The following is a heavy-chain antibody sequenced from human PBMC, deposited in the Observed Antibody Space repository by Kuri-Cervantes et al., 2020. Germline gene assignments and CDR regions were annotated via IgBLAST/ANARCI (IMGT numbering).Heavy chain of an antibody. CDR3: ASGDYVWGSYEHY. D-gene: IGHD3-16*01. CDR1: GFTFSSYA. Sequence: GESLKISCAASGFTFSSYAMHWVRQAPGKGLEWVAAISYDGNNKYYADSVKGRFSISRDNSKNTVFLQMNSLRAEDTAVYYCASGDYVWGSYEHYWGQGTLVTVSS. CDR2: ISYDGNNK. V-gene: IGHV3-30-3*01. J-gene: IGHJ4*02.